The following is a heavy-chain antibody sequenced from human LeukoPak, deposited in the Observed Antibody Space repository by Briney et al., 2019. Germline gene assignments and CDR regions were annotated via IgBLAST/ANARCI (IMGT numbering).Heavy chain of an antibody. J-gene: IGHJ4*02. D-gene: IGHD5-12*01. Sequence: GGSLRLSCAASGFTFSSYWMHWVRQAPGKGLVWVSRINSDGSSTSYADSVKGRFTISRDNAKNTLYLQMNSLRAEDTAVYYCAKPYRLAKYYFDYWGQGTLVTVSS. V-gene: IGHV3-74*01. CDR3: AKPYRLAKYYFDY. CDR2: INSDGSST. CDR1: GFTFSSYW.